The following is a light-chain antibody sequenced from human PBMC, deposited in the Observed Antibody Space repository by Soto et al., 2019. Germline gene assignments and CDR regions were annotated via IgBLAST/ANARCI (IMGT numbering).Light chain of an antibody. CDR1: QSVSIN. CDR3: QQYNNLPPWT. J-gene: IGKJ1*01. CDR2: GAS. Sequence: IVMTQSPATLSVSPGERATLSCRASQSVSINFAWYQQKPGQAPRLLIYGASTRATGIPARFSGGGSATEFTLTISSLQSEDFAVYYCQQYNNLPPWTFGQGTRV. V-gene: IGKV3-15*01.